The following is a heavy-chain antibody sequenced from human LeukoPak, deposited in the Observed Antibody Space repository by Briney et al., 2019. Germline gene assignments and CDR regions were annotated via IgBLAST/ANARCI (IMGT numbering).Heavy chain of an antibody. CDR2: IKQDGSRK. V-gene: IGHV3-7*03. CDR1: GFTFTDYW. Sequence: GGSLRLSCAASGFTFTDYWMTWVRQAPGEGLEWVANIKQDGSRKHYVDSVEGRFTISRDNARNSLYLQMNSLRAEDTAVYYCARDLSNKILTTYYDVFDIWGQGTLVTVSS. J-gene: IGHJ3*02. D-gene: IGHD3-9*01. CDR3: ARDLSNKILTTYYDVFDI.